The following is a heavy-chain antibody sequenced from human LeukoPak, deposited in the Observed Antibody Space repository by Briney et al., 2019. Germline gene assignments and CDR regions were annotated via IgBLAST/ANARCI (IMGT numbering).Heavy chain of an antibody. V-gene: IGHV1-2*06. CDR2: INPNSGGT. J-gene: IGHJ5*02. D-gene: IGHD6-6*01. Sequence: ASVKVSCKASGYTFTSYDINWVRQATGQGLEWMGRINPNSGGTNYAQKFQGRVTMTRDTSISTAYMELISLTSDDTAVYYCASIVSVAARRFGPWGQGTLVTVSS. CDR1: GYTFTSYD. CDR3: ASIVSVAARRFGP.